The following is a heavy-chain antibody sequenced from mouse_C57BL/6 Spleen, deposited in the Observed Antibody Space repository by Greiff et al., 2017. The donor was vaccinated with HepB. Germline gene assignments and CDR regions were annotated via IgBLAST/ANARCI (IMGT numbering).Heavy chain of an antibody. CDR2: IWSDGST. CDR1: GFSLTSYG. Sequence: VQLKESGPGLVAPSQSLSITCTVSGFSLTSYGVHWVRQPPGKGLEWLVVIWSDGSTTYNSALKSRLSISKDNSKSQVFLKMNSLQTDDTAMYYCARHGDGSSPYYFDYWGQGTTLTVSS. CDR3: ARHGDGSSPYYFDY. J-gene: IGHJ2*01. V-gene: IGHV2-6-1*01. D-gene: IGHD1-1*01.